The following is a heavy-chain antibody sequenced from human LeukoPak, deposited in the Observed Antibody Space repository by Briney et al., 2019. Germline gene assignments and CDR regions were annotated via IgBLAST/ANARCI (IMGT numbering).Heavy chain of an antibody. Sequence: AASVTVSCKASGGTFSSYAISWVRQAPGQGLEWMGGIIPIFGTANYAQKFQGRVTITADESTSTAYMELSSLRSEDTAVYYCATPAPIDCSSTSCYLATWGQGTLVTVSS. CDR2: IIPIFGTA. J-gene: IGHJ5*02. D-gene: IGHD2-2*01. CDR3: ATPAPIDCSSTSCYLAT. CDR1: GGTFSSYA. V-gene: IGHV1-69*13.